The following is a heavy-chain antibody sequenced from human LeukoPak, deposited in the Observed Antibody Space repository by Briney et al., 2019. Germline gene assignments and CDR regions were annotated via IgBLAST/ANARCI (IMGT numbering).Heavy chain of an antibody. Sequence: GRSLSLSCAASGFTFSSYGMHWVRQAPGKGLEWVAVVSYDGSNKYYADSVKGRFTISRDNSKNTLYLQMNSLRAEDTAVYYCAKDYYGSGSYPWFDPWGQGTLVTVSS. D-gene: IGHD3-10*01. CDR2: VSYDGSNK. CDR1: GFTFSSYG. V-gene: IGHV3-30*18. J-gene: IGHJ5*02. CDR3: AKDYYGSGSYPWFDP.